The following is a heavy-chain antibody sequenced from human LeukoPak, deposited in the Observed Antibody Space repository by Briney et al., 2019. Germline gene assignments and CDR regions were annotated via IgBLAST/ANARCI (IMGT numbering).Heavy chain of an antibody. D-gene: IGHD6-6*01. CDR3: AREFLASRRNWVDP. CDR2: IYTTGVT. Sequence: PSETLSLTCSVSGDSISHGTYYWSWIRQPAGQGLEWIGRIYTTGVTNYNPSLKTRVTISVDPSLNQFSLNLTSVTAADTAVYYCAREFLASRRNWVDPWGQGTLVTVSS. CDR1: GDSISHGTYY. V-gene: IGHV4-61*02. J-gene: IGHJ5*02.